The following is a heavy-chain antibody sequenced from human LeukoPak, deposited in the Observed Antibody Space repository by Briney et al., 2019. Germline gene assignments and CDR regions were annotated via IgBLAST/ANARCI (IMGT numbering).Heavy chain of an antibody. D-gene: IGHD3-10*01. CDR1: GFTFSSYS. CDR2: ISSSSSYI. CDR3: ARDLGSGSSFDY. J-gene: IGHJ4*02. V-gene: IGHV3-21*01. Sequence: GGSLRPSCASSGFTFSSYSMNWVRQAPGKGLEWVSSISSSSSYIYYADSVKGRFTISRDNAKNSLYLQMNSLRAEDTAVYYCARDLGSGSSFDYWGQGTLVTVSS.